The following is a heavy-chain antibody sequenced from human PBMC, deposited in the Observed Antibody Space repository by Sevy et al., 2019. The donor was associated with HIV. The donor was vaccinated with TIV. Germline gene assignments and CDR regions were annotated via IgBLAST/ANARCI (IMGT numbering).Heavy chain of an antibody. CDR2: IIPIFGTA. V-gene: IGHV1-69*13. Sequence: APVKVSCKASGGTFSSYAISWVRQAPGQGLEWMGGIIPIFGTANYAQKFQGRVTITADESTSTAYMELSSLRSEDTAVYYCARVFPRPYYDSSGYYYEWFDPWGQGTLVTVSS. CDR3: ARVFPRPYYDSSGYYYEWFDP. J-gene: IGHJ5*02. CDR1: GGTFSSYA. D-gene: IGHD3-22*01.